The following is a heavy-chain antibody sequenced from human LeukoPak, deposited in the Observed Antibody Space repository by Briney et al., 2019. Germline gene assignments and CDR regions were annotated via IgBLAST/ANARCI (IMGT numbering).Heavy chain of an antibody. V-gene: IGHV3-7*01. CDR3: ARDRSRFFT. CDR2: LKPDGSES. Sequence: GGSLSLPYPGSGFTLNSYWLRWVRQAPGKGLEWVANLKPDGSESYYVDSVKSRFTISRDNDKNSLYLQMNSLRAEDTALYYCARDRSRFFTWGQGTMVTVS. CDR1: GFTLNSYW. D-gene: IGHD3-3*01. J-gene: IGHJ3*01.